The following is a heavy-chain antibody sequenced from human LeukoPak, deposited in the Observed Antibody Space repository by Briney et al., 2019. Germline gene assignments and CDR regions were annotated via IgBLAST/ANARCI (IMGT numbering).Heavy chain of an antibody. CDR2: IANGRT. CDR3: ARDKAHTYGYYFDP. D-gene: IGHD3-10*01. J-gene: IGHJ4*02. CDR1: GDAISTYY. Sequence: SETLSLTCTVSGDAISTYYWNRIRQTPGKGLEWIGHIANGRTDYNPSLKSRVFISVDTSKNQISLKLTSVTAADTAVYFCARDKAHTYGYYFDPWGQGTQVLVSS. V-gene: IGHV4-4*08.